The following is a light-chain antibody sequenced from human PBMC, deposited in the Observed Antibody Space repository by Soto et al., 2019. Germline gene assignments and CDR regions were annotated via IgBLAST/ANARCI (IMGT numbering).Light chain of an antibody. CDR1: ESVHSN. J-gene: IGKJ3*01. CDR2: YAS. Sequence: EMVMTQSPATLSVSPGERVTLSCRASESVHSNLAWYQQKPGQGPSLLIYYASTRVTGVPDRFSGSGSGTESTPTISSLQSEDFGVYYCQHYSNWPPTFGPGTKVEIK. CDR3: QHYSNWPPT. V-gene: IGKV3-15*01.